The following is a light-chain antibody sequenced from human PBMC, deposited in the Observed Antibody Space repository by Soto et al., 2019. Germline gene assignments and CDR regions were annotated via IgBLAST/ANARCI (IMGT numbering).Light chain of an antibody. Sequence: EIVLTQSPAAVSVSPGERATLSCRASQSVSSNLAWYQQKPGQAPRLLIYGASTRATGIPARFSGSGSGTDFTLTISRLEPEDFAVYYCQQYGSSPRTFGQRTKADI. CDR1: QSVSSN. CDR3: QQYGSSPRT. CDR2: GAS. J-gene: IGKJ1*01. V-gene: IGKV3-20*01.